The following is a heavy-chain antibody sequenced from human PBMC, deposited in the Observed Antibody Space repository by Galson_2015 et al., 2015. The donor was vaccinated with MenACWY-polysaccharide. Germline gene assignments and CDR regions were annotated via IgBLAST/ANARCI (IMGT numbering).Heavy chain of an antibody. Sequence: SVKVSCMASGYTFSSYDINWVRQATGQRLEWMGWMNPNSGNTGYAQKFQGRVTMTRNTSISTAYMELSSLTSEDTAVYYCARGRRDTAVAAPAAVLLDYWGQGILVTVSS. CDR2: MNPNSGNT. D-gene: IGHD6-19*01. CDR3: ARGRRDTAVAAPAAVLLDY. CDR1: GYTFSSYD. J-gene: IGHJ4*02. V-gene: IGHV1-8*01.